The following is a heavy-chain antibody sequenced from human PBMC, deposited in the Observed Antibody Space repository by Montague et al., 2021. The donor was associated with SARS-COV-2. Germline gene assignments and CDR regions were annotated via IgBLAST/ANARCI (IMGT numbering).Heavy chain of an antibody. CDR3: VRPLWFGDSDYYFES. CDR1: GFTFRSYW. CDR2: IKPDGTST. D-gene: IGHD3-10*01. Sequence: SLRLSCAASGFTFRSYWMHWVRQVPRRGPVWVSRIKPDGTSTHYAASVKGQFIISRDNARNTLSLQMTNMRADDTAIYYCVRPLWFGDSDYYFESWGQGTLVTVSS. J-gene: IGHJ4*02. V-gene: IGHV3-74*01.